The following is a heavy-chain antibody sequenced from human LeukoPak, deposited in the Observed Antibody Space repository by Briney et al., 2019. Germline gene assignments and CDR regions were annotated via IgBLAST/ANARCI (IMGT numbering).Heavy chain of an antibody. CDR1: GYTFTGYY. J-gene: IGHJ5*02. V-gene: IGHV1-2*02. D-gene: IGHD3-10*01. CDR2: INPNSGGT. CDR3: ARPPIVRGVNWFDP. Sequence: ASVKVSCKASGYTFTGYYMHWVRQAPGQGLEWMGWINPNSGGTNYAQKFQGRVTMTRDTSISTAYMELSRLRSDDTAVYYCARPPIVRGVNWFDPWGQGTLVTV.